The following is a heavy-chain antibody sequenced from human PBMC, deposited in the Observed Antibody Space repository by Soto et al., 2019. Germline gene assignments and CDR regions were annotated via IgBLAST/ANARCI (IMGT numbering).Heavy chain of an antibody. Sequence: GESLKISCKGSGYSFSSYWIAWVRQMPGKGLEWMGIIYPGDSDTRYSPSFQGQVTISADKSISTAYLQWSSLKASDTAMYYCARGGAFCGGDCYSPIDYWGQGTLVTVSS. CDR1: GYSFSSYW. CDR2: IYPGDSDT. V-gene: IGHV5-51*01. CDR3: ARGGAFCGGDCYSPIDY. J-gene: IGHJ4*02. D-gene: IGHD2-21*02.